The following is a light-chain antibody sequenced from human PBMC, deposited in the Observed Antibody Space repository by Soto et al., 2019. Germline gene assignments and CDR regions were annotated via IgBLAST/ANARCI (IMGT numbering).Light chain of an antibody. CDR2: LNSDGGH. CDR3: QTWGTGIGV. J-gene: IGLJ2*01. Sequence: QLVLTQSPSASASLGASVKLTCTLSSGHSSYAIAWHQQQPSKGPRYLMKLNSDGGHNKGDGIPDRFSGSSSGAERYLTISSLQSEDEADYYCQTWGTGIGVFGGGTKLTVL. V-gene: IGLV4-69*01. CDR1: SGHSSYA.